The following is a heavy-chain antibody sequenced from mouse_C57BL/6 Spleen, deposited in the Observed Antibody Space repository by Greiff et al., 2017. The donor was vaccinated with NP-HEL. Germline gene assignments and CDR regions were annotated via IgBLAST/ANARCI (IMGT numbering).Heavy chain of an antibody. V-gene: IGHV1-53*01. CDR1: GYTFTSYW. Sequence: VQLQQPGTELVKPGASVKLSCKASGYTFTSYWMHWVKQRPGQGLEWIGNINPSNGGTNYNEKFKSKATLTVDKSSSTAYMQLSSLTSEDSAVYYCARGAQATENYFDYWGQGTTLTVSS. CDR3: ARGAQATENYFDY. D-gene: IGHD3-2*02. J-gene: IGHJ2*01. CDR2: INPSNGGT.